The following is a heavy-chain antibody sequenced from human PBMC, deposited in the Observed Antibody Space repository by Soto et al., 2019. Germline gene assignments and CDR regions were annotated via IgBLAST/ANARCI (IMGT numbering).Heavy chain of an antibody. CDR3: AREGNLGRWLQPLDF. V-gene: IGHV4-59*01. CDR1: GDSISAYS. D-gene: IGHD5-12*01. CDR2: IHYNGNT. J-gene: IGHJ4*02. Sequence: QVQLQVSGPGLVKPSETLSLTCTVSGDSISAYSWSWVRQPPGKGLEWIGNIHYNGNTKYSPSLKSRVTMSGDTSKNHFSLRLNSVTAADTAIYFCAREGNLGRWLQPLDFWGQGTLVTVSS.